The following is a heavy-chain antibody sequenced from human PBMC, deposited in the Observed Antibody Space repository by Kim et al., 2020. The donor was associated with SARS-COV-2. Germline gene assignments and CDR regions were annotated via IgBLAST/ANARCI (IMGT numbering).Heavy chain of an antibody. J-gene: IGHJ6*02. V-gene: IGHV3-23*01. Sequence: GGSLRLSCAASGFTFSSYAMSWVRQAPGKGLEWVSAISGSGGSTYYADSVKGRFTISRDNSKNTLYLQMNSLRAEDTAVYYCAKYWIQLWTTRLYYYYYGMDVWGQGTTVTVSS. CDR1: GFTFSSYA. CDR3: AKYWIQLWTTRLYYYYYGMDV. D-gene: IGHD5-18*01. CDR2: ISGSGGST.